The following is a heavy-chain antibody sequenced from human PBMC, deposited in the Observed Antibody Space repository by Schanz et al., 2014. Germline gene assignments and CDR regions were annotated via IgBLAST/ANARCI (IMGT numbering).Heavy chain of an antibody. CDR2: ISGSGGST. CDR3: ARVKYCTITRCYRTETEGIYYMDV. J-gene: IGHJ6*03. D-gene: IGHD2-2*01. Sequence: VQLVDSGGGLVKPGGSLRLSCAASGFTFSSYAMSWVRQAPGKGLEWVSAISGSGGSTYYADSVKGRFTISRDNSKNTLYLQMKSLRAEDTAVYYCARVKYCTITRCYRTETEGIYYMDVWGKGTTVTVS. CDR1: GFTFSSYA. V-gene: IGHV3-23*04.